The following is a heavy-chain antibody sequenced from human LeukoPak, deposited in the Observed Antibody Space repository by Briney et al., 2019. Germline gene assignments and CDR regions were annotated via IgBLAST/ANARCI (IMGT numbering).Heavy chain of an antibody. J-gene: IGHJ4*02. CDR1: GFTFSDYG. CDR3: ARDRPTGSYYSIDY. Sequence: SGGSLRLSCAVFGFTFSDYGMHWVRQAPGKGLEWVAVIWYDGSNKYYGDSVKGRFTISRDNSKNTLYLQMNSLRVEDTAVYYCARDRPTGSYYSIDYWGQGTLVTVPS. D-gene: IGHD1-26*01. CDR2: IWYDGSNK. V-gene: IGHV3-33*01.